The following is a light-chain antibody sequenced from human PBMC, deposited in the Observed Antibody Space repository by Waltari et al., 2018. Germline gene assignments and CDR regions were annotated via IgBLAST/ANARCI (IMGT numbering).Light chain of an antibody. J-gene: IGKJ4*01. CDR2: ATS. CDR3: QQSYRTPPLT. V-gene: IGKV1-39*01. CDR1: ESSRGY. Sequence: IVGRASESSRGYLNWYQQKPGKAPKVLIYATSSLQSGGPSRFSGSGSGTEFTLTISSLQPEDFATYYCQQSYRTPPLTFGGGTKVEIK.